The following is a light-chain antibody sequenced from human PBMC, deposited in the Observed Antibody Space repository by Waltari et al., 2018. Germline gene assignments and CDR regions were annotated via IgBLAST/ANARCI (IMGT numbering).Light chain of an antibody. CDR3: QQYGISVMYT. Sequence: QSLTAKYLVWYQQKPGQARRRRMYGASSSAASIPDRFSGSGSGTDDTLTISRQEPDDSAVYYCQQYGISVMYTFGQGTKLEI. CDR1: QSLTAKY. V-gene: IGKV3-20*01. J-gene: IGKJ2*01. CDR2: GAS.